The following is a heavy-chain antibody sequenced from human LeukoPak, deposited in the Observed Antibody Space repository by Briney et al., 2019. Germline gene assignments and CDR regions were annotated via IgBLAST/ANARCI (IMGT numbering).Heavy chain of an antibody. V-gene: IGHV4-39*06. CDR1: GGSISSSSYY. J-gene: IGHJ4*02. CDR2: IYYSGST. CDR3: ARQFSSSSWDTNFDY. D-gene: IGHD6-13*01. Sequence: SETLSLTCTVSGGSISSSSYYWGWIRQPPGKGLEWIGSIYYSGSTYYNPSLKSRVTISVDTSKNQFPLKLSSVTAADTAVYYCARQFSSSSWDTNFDYWGQGTLVTVSS.